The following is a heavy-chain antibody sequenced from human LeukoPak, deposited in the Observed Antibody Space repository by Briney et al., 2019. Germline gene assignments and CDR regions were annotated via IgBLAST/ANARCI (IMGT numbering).Heavy chain of an antibody. CDR3: AKAVGSGWLFDY. V-gene: IGHV3-9*01. J-gene: IGHJ4*02. CDR2: ISWNSGSI. Sequence: PGGSLRLSCAASGFTFDDYAMHWVRQAPGKGLEWVSGISWNSGSIGYADSVKGRFTISRDNAKNSLYPQMNSLRAEDTALYYCAKAVGSGWLFDYWGQGTLVTVSS. CDR1: GFTFDDYA. D-gene: IGHD6-19*01.